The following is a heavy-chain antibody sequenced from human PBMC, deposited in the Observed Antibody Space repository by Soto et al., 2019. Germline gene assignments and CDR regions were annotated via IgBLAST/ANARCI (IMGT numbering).Heavy chain of an antibody. CDR2: ISSSSSTI. CDR3: ARTTGYCSSTSCYFGYYYYYYGMDV. D-gene: IGHD2-2*01. V-gene: IGHV3-48*02. Sequence: GGSLRLSCAASGFTFSSYSMNWVRQAPGKGLEWVSYISSSSSTIYYADSVKGRFTISRDNAKNSLYLQMNSLRDEDTAVYYCARTTGYCSSTSCYFGYYYYYYGMDVWGQGTTVTVSS. J-gene: IGHJ6*02. CDR1: GFTFSSYS.